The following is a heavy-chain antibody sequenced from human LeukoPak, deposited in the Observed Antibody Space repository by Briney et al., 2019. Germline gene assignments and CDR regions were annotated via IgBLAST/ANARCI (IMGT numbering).Heavy chain of an antibody. Sequence: PSETLSPTCGVSGGSISSTNWWSWVRQPPGQGLEWIGEISLTGETNYNPSLNGRVTMSLDESRNQLSLDLTSVTAADTAIYYCSRESGAFRPFGYWGQGTLIIVPP. CDR2: ISLTGET. J-gene: IGHJ4*02. CDR1: GGSISSTNW. CDR3: SRESGAFRPFGY. D-gene: IGHD1-26*01. V-gene: IGHV4-4*02.